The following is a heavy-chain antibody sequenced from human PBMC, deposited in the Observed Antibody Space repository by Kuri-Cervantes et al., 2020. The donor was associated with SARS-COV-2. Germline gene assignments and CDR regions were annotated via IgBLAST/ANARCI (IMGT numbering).Heavy chain of an antibody. V-gene: IGHV3-74*01. Sequence: GESLKISCAASGFTFSSYWMHWVRQAPGKGLVWVSRINSDGSSTSYADSVKGRFTISRDNAKNTLYLQMNSLRAEDTAVYYCAREGSSYDSSGYDAFDIWGQGTMVTVSS. CDR2: INSDGSST. CDR3: AREGSSYDSSGYDAFDI. D-gene: IGHD3-22*01. J-gene: IGHJ3*02. CDR1: GFTFSSYW.